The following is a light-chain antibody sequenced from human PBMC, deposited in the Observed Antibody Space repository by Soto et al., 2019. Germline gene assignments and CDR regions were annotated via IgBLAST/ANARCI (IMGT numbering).Light chain of an antibody. CDR1: QGISDY. CDR3: QQFNAYPLT. CDR2: GAS. J-gene: IGKJ4*01. V-gene: IGKV1-9*01. Sequence: DIQLTQSPSFLSASVGDRVTISCRASQGISDYLAWYQQKPGKTPKLLIYGASTLQSGVPSRFSGSASGTEFTLTISSLQPEDFATYFCQQFNAYPLTFGGGTKLEIK.